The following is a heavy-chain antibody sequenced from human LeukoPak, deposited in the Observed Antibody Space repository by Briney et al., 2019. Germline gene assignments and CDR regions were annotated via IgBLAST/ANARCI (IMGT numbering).Heavy chain of an antibody. CDR3: AKGPLAARLLPFDY. CDR2: ISGSGDST. J-gene: IGHJ4*02. D-gene: IGHD2-15*01. Sequence: PGGSLRLSCAASGFTFSSYAMSWVRQAPGKGLEWVSAISGSGDSTYYADSVKGRFTISRDNSKNTLYLQMNSLRAGDTAVYYCAKGPLAARLLPFDYWGQGTLVTVSS. V-gene: IGHV3-23*01. CDR1: GFTFSSYA.